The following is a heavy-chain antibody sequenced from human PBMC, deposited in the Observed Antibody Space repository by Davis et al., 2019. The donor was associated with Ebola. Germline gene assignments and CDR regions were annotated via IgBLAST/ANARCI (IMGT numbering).Heavy chain of an antibody. Sequence: GESLKISCKGSGYSFTNYWIAWVRQMPGKGLEWMGIIYPGDSDTRYSPSFQGQVTISADNSTSTSYLQWSSLKASDTAMYYCASIYSSSWSYFDYWGQGTLVTVSS. J-gene: IGHJ4*02. CDR1: GYSFTNYW. CDR2: IYPGDSDT. D-gene: IGHD6-13*01. CDR3: ASIYSSSWSYFDY. V-gene: IGHV5-51*01.